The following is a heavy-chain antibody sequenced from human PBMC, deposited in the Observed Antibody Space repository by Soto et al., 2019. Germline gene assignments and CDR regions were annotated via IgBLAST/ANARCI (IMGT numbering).Heavy chain of an antibody. J-gene: IGHJ6*02. CDR1: GGTFSSYA. V-gene: IGHV1-69*06. Sequence: SVKVSCKASGGTFSSYAISWVRQAPGQGLEWMGGIIPISGTANYAQKFQGRVTITADKSTSTAYMELSSLRSEDTAVYYCARGYYYDSSGYYPPRGDYYYYGMDVWGQGTTVTVSS. D-gene: IGHD3-22*01. CDR2: IIPISGTA. CDR3: ARGYYYDSSGYYPPRGDYYYYGMDV.